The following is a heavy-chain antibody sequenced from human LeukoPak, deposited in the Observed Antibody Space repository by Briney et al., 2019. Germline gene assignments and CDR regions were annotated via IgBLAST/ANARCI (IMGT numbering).Heavy chain of an antibody. D-gene: IGHD6-13*01. CDR1: GFAFDDHT. Sequence: GGSLRLSCATSGFAFDDHTMHWVRQLPGKGLEWVSLISWEGSTTYYADSVKDRFTISRDTNKNSLFQQMNSLRPEDSALYYCAKARSSSWSYLESWGQGTLVTVSS. CDR3: AKARSSSWSYLES. V-gene: IGHV3-43*01. J-gene: IGHJ4*02. CDR2: ISWEGSTT.